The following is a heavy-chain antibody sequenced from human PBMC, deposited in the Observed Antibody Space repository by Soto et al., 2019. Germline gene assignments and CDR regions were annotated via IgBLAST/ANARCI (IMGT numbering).Heavy chain of an antibody. CDR2: IYSGGST. CDR1: GFTVSSNY. J-gene: IGHJ5*02. Sequence: EVELVETGGGLIQPGGSLRLSCAASGFTVSSNYMSWVRQAPGKGLEWVSVIYSGGSTYYADSVKGRFTISRDNSKNTLYLQMNSLRAEDTAVYYCAREGPRFWFDPWGQGTLVTVSS. V-gene: IGHV3-53*02. CDR3: AREGPRFWFDP.